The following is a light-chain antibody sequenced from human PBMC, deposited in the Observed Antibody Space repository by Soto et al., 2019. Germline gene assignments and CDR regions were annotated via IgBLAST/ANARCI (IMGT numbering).Light chain of an antibody. V-gene: IGKV1-33*01. J-gene: IGKJ2*01. CDR1: QDISNY. CDR2: EAS. CDR3: QHYDNLVLYT. Sequence: DIQMTQSPSSLSASVGDRVTITCQASQDISNYLNWYQQTPGKAPKLLTYEASELQTGVPSRFSGGGSGTNFTLTISSLQSEDFASYYCQHYDNLVLYTFGQGTKVDIK.